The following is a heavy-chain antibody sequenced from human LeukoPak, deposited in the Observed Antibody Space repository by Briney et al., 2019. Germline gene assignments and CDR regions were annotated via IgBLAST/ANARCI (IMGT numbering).Heavy chain of an antibody. V-gene: IGHV1-24*01. D-gene: IGHD3-22*01. CDR3: STHANGYYYH. J-gene: IGHJ4*02. Sequence: ASVKVSCKVSGYTLTQLAMHWVRQGPGKGLEWMGGFDPEDGDRIYAQRFQGRVTMTEDTSTDTAYMELSSLRSDDTAVYYCSTHANGYYYHWGQGTLVTVSS. CDR2: FDPEDGDR. CDR1: GYTLTQLA.